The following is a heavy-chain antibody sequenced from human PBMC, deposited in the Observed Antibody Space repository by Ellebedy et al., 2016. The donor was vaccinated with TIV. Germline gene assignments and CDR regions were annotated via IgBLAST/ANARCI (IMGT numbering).Heavy chain of an antibody. J-gene: IGHJ6*02. V-gene: IGHV1-24*01. Sequence: ASVKVSXXVSGYTLTDVIIHWVRQAPARGLEWMGGIDPEVGKTIYAQKFQGRVTMTEDTFTDTAYLELSSLRSEDSAVYYCGTGDWTFLGMDVWGPGTTVTVSS. CDR2: IDPEVGKT. CDR1: GYTLTDVI. CDR3: GTGDWTFLGMDV. D-gene: IGHD2-21*02.